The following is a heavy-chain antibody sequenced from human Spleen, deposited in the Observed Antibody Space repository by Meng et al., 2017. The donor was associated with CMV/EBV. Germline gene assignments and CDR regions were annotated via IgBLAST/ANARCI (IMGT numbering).Heavy chain of an antibody. CDR2: MNPKSGGE. V-gene: IGHV1-2*02. Sequence: ASVKVSCKASGYTFSEYYIHWMRQAPGQGLEWIGWMNPKSGGENFAEKFQGRVTMTRDTSISTAYLELSSLRSEDTAVYYCARGFRPLGYCTNGICYGGPVGFWGQGTLVTVSS. J-gene: IGHJ4*02. CDR3: ARGFRPLGYCTNGICYGGPVGF. D-gene: IGHD2-8*01. CDR1: GYTFSEYY.